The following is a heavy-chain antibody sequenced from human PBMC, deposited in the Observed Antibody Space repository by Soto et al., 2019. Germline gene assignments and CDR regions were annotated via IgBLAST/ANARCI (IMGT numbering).Heavy chain of an antibody. J-gene: IGHJ5*02. CDR3: AKRSASNWFDP. CDR1: GFTFDDYA. CDR2: ISWNSGSI. Sequence: LSLSCAASGFTFDDYAMHWVRQAPGKGLEWVSGISWNSGSIGYADSVKGRFTISRDNAKNSLYLQMNSLRAEDTALYYCAKRSASNWFDPWGQGTLGTV. D-gene: IGHD3-10*01. V-gene: IGHV3-9*01.